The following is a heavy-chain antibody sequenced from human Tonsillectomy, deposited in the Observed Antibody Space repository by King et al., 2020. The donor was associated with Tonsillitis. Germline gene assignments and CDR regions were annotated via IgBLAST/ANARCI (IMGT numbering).Heavy chain of an antibody. J-gene: IGHJ4*02. CDR1: VYTFSSYD. CDR3: ARMLAMAGTLPDY. V-gene: IGHV1-8*01. Sequence: VQLVESGAEVKKPGASVRVSCKASVYTFSSYDINWVRQATGQGLEWMGWMNPNSGNTGYAQKFQGRVTMTRDTSITTAYMELSNLRSEDTAVYFCARMLAMAGTLPDYWGQGTLVTVSS. CDR2: MNPNSGNT. D-gene: IGHD6-19*01.